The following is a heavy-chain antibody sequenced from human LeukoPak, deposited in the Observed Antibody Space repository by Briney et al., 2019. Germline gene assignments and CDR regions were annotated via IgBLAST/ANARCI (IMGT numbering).Heavy chain of an antibody. J-gene: IGHJ6*02. D-gene: IGHD2-2*01. CDR2: IYHSGST. V-gene: IGHV4-4*02. CDR1: GGSISSSNW. CDR3: ARDVGYCSSTSCTAYYYYGMDV. Sequence: SETLSLTCAVSGGSISSSNWWSWVRQPPGKGLEWIGEIYHSGSTNYNPPLKSRVTISVDKSKNQFSLKLSSVAAADTAVYYCARDVGYCSSTSCTAYYYYGMDVWGQGTTVTVSS.